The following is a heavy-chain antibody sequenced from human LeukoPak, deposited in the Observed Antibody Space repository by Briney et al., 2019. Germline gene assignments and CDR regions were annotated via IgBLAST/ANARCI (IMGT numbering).Heavy chain of an antibody. CDR2: INSGGTII. CDR1: GFTFSSNE. D-gene: IGHD3-9*01. Sequence: GGSLRLPCAASGFTFSSNEMNRVRQAPGKGLEWVSYINSGGTIIYYADSVRGRFTISRDNAKNSLYLQMNSLRAEDTAVYYCAKEHYDILTGYYRGYFDYWGQGTLVTVSS. J-gene: IGHJ4*02. CDR3: AKEHYDILTGYYRGYFDY. V-gene: IGHV3-48*03.